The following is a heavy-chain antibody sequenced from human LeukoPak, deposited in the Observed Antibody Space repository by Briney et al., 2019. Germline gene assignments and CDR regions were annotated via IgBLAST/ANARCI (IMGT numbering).Heavy chain of an antibody. Sequence: PGGSLRLSCAASGFTFSSYWMSWVRQAPGKGLEWVAVISYDGSSKYYADSVKGRFTISRDNSKNALYLQMNSLRAEDTAVYYCARGQGHPTGWYLKGESLQHWGQGTLVTVSS. J-gene: IGHJ1*01. CDR1: GFTFSSYW. CDR3: ARGQGHPTGWYLKGESLQH. D-gene: IGHD6-19*01. V-gene: IGHV3-30-3*01. CDR2: ISYDGSSK.